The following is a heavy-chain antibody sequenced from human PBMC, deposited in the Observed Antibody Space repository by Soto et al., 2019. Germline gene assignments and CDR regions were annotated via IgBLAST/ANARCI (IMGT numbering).Heavy chain of an antibody. V-gene: IGHV1-69*10. CDR1: GGTFSSYA. J-gene: IGHJ4*02. D-gene: IGHD3-22*01. CDR3: ARPRNRYTHYYDSSGYYYFDY. CDR2: IIPIFGIA. Sequence: ASVKVSCKASGGTFSSYAISWVRQAPGQGLEWMGGIIPIFGIANYAQKFQGRVTITADKSTSTAYMELSSLRSEDTAVYYCARPRNRYTHYYDSSGYYYFDYWGQGTLVTVSS.